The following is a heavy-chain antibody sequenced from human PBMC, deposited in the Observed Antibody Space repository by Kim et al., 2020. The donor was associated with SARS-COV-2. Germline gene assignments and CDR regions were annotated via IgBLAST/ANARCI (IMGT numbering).Heavy chain of an antibody. CDR3: ARDLGDYGTYYFDY. Sequence: NPSLKSRVTISVDTSKNQFSLKLSSVTAADTAVYYCARDLGDYGTYYFDYWGQGTLVTVSS. J-gene: IGHJ4*02. V-gene: IGHV4-39*07. D-gene: IGHD4-17*01.